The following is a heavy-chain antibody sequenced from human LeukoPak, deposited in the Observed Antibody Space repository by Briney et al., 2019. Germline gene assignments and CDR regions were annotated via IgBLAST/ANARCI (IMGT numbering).Heavy chain of an antibody. V-gene: IGHV4-39*01. CDR2: FYYSGST. J-gene: IGHJ3*02. D-gene: IGHD3-22*01. Sequence: SETLSLTCTVSGGSISSSSYYWGWIRQPPGKGLEWIGRFYYSGSTYYNPSLKSRVTISVDTSKNQFSLKLSSVTAADTAVYYCARQRAYYYDSSGPSDAFDIWGQGTMVTVSS. CDR1: GGSISSSSYY. CDR3: ARQRAYYYDSSGPSDAFDI.